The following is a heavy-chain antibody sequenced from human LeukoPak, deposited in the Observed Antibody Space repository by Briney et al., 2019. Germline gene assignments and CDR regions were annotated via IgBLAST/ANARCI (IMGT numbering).Heavy chain of an antibody. J-gene: IGHJ4*02. CDR3: ARADSNIAARRIGFDS. CDR2: ISGSSSYI. V-gene: IGHV3-21*06. D-gene: IGHD6-6*01. Sequence: GGSLRLSCAASGFTFSSYSMNWVRQAPGKGLEWVSSISGSSSYIYYADSMKGRFTISRHNAKNSLYLQTNNLSAEDTAIYYCARADSNIAARRIGFDSWGQGTLVTVSS. CDR1: GFTFSSYS.